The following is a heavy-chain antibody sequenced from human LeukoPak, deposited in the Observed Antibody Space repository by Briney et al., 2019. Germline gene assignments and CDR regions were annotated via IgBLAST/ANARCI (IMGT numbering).Heavy chain of an antibody. CDR3: AKGGTLLWFGEFDY. CDR1: GFTFSSYA. V-gene: IGHV3-30*04. Sequence: GGSLKLSCAASGFTFSSYAMHWVRQAPGKGLEWVAVISYDGSNKYYADSVKGRFTISRDNSKNTLYLQMNSLRAEDTAVYYCAKGGTLLWFGEFDYWGQGTLVTVSS. CDR2: ISYDGSNK. D-gene: IGHD3-10*01. J-gene: IGHJ4*02.